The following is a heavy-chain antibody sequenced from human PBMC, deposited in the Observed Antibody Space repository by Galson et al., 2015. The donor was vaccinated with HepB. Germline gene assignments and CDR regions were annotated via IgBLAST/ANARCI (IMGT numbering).Heavy chain of an antibody. D-gene: IGHD3-9*01. CDR3: TREGVYDILTGYYPPFDY. CDR2: IRSKAYGGTT. Sequence: SLRLSCAASGFTFGDYAMSWFRQAPGKGLEWVGFIRSKAYGGTTEYAASVKGRFTISRDDSKSIAYLQVNSLKTEDTAVYYCTREGVYDILTGYYPPFDYWGQGTLVTVSS. CDR1: GFTFGDYA. J-gene: IGHJ4*02. V-gene: IGHV3-49*03.